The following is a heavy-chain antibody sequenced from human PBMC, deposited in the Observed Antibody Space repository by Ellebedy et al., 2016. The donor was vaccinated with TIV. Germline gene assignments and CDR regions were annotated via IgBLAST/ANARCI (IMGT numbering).Heavy chain of an antibody. Sequence: MPSETLSLTCTVSGVSISGDYWSWIRQPPGRGLEWIGYIYNSGYTNYNPSLKSRVNISVDTSKNQFSLNLRSVTAADTAVYYCATGGVAGGRYHFDYWGQGTLITVSS. D-gene: IGHD1-1*01. J-gene: IGHJ4*02. CDR2: IYNSGYT. V-gene: IGHV4-59*08. CDR3: ATGGVAGGRYHFDY. CDR1: GVSISGDY.